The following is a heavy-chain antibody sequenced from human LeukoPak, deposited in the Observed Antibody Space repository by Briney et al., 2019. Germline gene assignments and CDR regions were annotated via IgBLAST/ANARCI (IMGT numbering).Heavy chain of an antibody. CDR3: ARESGIAAALDL. D-gene: IGHD6-13*01. CDR2: INTDGSST. V-gene: IGHV3-74*01. CDR1: GFTFSSYW. Sequence: GGSLRLSCGASGFTFSSYWMHWVRQAPGQGLVWVSRINTDGSSTSYADSVKGRFTTSRDNAKNTLYLQMNSLRAEDTAVYYCARESGIAAALDLWGQGTLVTVSS. J-gene: IGHJ5*02.